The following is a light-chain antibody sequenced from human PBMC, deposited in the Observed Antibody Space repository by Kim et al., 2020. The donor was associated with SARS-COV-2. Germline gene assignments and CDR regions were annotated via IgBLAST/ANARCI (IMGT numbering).Light chain of an antibody. CDR2: DAS. CDR3: QQRSNWPLT. Sequence: LSPGESATLSCRASQSVNSYLAWYQQKPGQAPRLLIYDASNRATGIPARFSGSGSGTDFTLTISSLEPEDFAVYYCQQRSNWPLTFGGGTKVDIK. CDR1: QSVNSY. V-gene: IGKV3-11*01. J-gene: IGKJ4*01.